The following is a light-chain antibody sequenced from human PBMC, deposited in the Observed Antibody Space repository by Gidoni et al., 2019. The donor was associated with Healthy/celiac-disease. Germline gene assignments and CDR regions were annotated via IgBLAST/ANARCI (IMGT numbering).Light chain of an antibody. CDR3: QQYGSSPCS. V-gene: IGKV3-20*01. CDR2: GAS. CDR1: QSVSSSY. Sequence: LTQSPGTLSLSPGERATLSCRASQSVSSSYLAWYQQKPGQAPRLLIYGASSRATGIPDRFSGSGSGTDFTLTISRLEPEDFAVYYCQQYGSSPCSFXQXTKLEIK. J-gene: IGKJ2*04.